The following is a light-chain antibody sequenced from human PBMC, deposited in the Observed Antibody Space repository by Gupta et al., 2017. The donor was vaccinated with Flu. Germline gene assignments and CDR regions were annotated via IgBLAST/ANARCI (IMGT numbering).Light chain of an antibody. V-gene: IGLV1-47*01. CDR1: SSNIGSNY. CDR2: RND. J-gene: IGLJ2*01. CDR3: AAWDDSLSGPV. Sequence: QSVLTQPPSASGTPGQRVTIPCSGSSSNIGSNYVYWYQQLPGTAPKLLIYRNDQRPSGVPDRFSGAKSGTSASLAISGLRSEDEADDYCAAWDDSLSGPVFGGGTKLTV.